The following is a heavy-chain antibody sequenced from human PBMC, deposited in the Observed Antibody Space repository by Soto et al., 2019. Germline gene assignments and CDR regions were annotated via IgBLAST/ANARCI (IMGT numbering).Heavy chain of an antibody. D-gene: IGHD1-26*01. J-gene: IGHJ4*02. CDR2: IYYSGRT. V-gene: IGHV4-39*01. CDR1: GGSISSSSYY. CDR3: ARPIVGASGGRDY. Sequence: QLQLPESGPGLVKPSETLSLTCTVSGGSISSSSYYWAWIRQPPGKGLEWIGRIYYSGRTYYNPSLMSRVTGAVDTFKGQFSVKLFSVTVADTAVYYCARPIVGASGGRDYWGQGTLVVVSS.